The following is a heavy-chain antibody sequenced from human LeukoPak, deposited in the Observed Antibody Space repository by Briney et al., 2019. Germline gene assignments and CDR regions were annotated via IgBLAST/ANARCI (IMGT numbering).Heavy chain of an antibody. V-gene: IGHV3-23*01. CDR3: ANGNSGYYYDSSGYYPQAFDI. CDR1: GFTFSSYA. D-gene: IGHD3-22*01. Sequence: GGSLRLSCAASGFTFSSYAMSWVRQAPGKGLEWVSAISGGGGSTYYADSVKGRFTISRDNSKNTLYLQMNSLRAEDTAVYYCANGNSGYYYDSSGYYPQAFDIWGQGTMVTVSS. CDR2: ISGGGGST. J-gene: IGHJ3*02.